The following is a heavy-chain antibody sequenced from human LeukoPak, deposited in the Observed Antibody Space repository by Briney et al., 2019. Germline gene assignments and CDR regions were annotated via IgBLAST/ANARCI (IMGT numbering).Heavy chain of an antibody. CDR2: ISSSSSYI. J-gene: IGHJ4*02. CDR3: AREMATIITGEVCFDY. D-gene: IGHD5-24*01. CDR1: GFTFSSYS. Sequence: GGSLRLSCAASGFTFSSYSMNWVRQAPGKGLEWVSSISSSSSYIYYADSVKSRFTISRDNAKNSLYLQMNSLRAEDTAVYYCAREMATIITGEVCFDYWGQGTLVTVSS. V-gene: IGHV3-21*01.